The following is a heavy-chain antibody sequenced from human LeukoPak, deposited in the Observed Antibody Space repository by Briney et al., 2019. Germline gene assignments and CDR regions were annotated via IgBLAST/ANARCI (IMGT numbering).Heavy chain of an antibody. V-gene: IGHV4-39*01. CDR1: GGSISTSSYY. Sequence: SETLSLTCTVSGGSISTSSYYWGWIRQPPGKGLEWIETMSYSGSINYHPSLKSRLTISVDTSKNQFSVRLRSATATDTAGYYCVWMAGRGVRFDPWGQGTLVTVSS. D-gene: IGHD3-3*01. CDR3: VWMAGRGVRFDP. J-gene: IGHJ5*02. CDR2: MSYSGSI.